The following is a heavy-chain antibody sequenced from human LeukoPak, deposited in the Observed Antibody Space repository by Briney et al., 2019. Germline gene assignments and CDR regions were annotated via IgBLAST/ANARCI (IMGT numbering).Heavy chain of an antibody. D-gene: IGHD2-2*01. CDR1: GFTFSSYA. CDR3: ASGIGSDCSSTSCYAGADY. J-gene: IGHJ4*02. V-gene: IGHV3-30-3*01. CDR2: ISYDGSNK. Sequence: GGSLRLSCAASGFTFSSYAMHWVRKAPVKVLRRGAVISYDGSNKYYADSVKGRFTISRDNSKNTLYLQMNSLRAEDTAVYYCASGIGSDCSSTSCYAGADYWGQGTLVTVSS.